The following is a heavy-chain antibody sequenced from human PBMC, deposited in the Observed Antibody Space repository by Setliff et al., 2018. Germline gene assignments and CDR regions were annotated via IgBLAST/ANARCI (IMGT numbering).Heavy chain of an antibody. CDR3: ARVRNTQNGFFDY. CDR1: GESISDSY. CDR2: ALQGGST. D-gene: IGHD1-1*01. Sequence: PSETLSLTCGVYGESISDSYWSWIRQPPGRALEWIGEALQGGSTNYNTSLNSRLTISVDTSKNQFSLRLTSVTAADTAIYYCARVRNTQNGFFDYWSQGTQVTVSS. J-gene: IGHJ4*02. V-gene: IGHV4-34*12.